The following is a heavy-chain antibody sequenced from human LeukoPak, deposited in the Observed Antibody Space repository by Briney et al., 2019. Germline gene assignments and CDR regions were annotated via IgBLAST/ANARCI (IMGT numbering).Heavy chain of an antibody. D-gene: IGHD2-2*01. J-gene: IGHJ3*02. CDR3: TTGYCSSTSCRFDAFDI. CDR1: EFSFSNAW. CDR2: IKSITDGGTT. Sequence: GGTLRLSCAASEFSFSNAWMSWVRQAPGKGMEWVGRIKSITDGGTTDYAAPVKGRFTISRDDSKNTLYLQMNSLKTEDTAVYYCTTGYCSSTSCRFDAFDIWGQGTMITVSS. V-gene: IGHV3-15*01.